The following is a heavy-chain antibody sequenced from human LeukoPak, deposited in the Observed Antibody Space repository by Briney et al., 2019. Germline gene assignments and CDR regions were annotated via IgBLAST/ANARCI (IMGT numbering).Heavy chain of an antibody. V-gene: IGHV4-59*01. J-gene: IGHJ3*02. Sequence: SETLSLTCTVSGGSISSYYWSWIRQPPGKGLEWIGYIYYSGSTNYNPSLKSRVTISVDTSKNQFSLKLSSVTAADTAVYYCARVGYDFWSGYYPDAFDIWGQGTMVTVSS. CDR2: IYYSGST. D-gene: IGHD3-3*01. CDR3: ARVGYDFWSGYYPDAFDI. CDR1: GGSISSYY.